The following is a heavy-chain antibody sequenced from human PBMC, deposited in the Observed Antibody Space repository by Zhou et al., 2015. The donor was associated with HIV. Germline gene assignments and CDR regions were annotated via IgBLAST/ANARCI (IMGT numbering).Heavy chain of an antibody. CDR3: TRDFQGY. J-gene: IGHJ4*02. CDR2: ITSTGSTT. Sequence: QERLVESGGGLVKPGGSLRLSCEASGFAFSDYYMSWIRRAPGKGPEWVSYITSTGSTTSYADFVKGRFTISRDNAQNSLYLQMNSLRVEDTAVYYCTRDFQGYWGQGTLVTVSS. V-gene: IGHV3-11*04. CDR1: GFAFSDYY.